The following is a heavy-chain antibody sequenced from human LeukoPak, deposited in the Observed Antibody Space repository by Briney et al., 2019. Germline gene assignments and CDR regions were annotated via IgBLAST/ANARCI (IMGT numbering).Heavy chain of an antibody. V-gene: IGHV1-8*01. CDR2: MNLNSANT. CDR1: GYTFTSYD. J-gene: IGHJ4*02. D-gene: IGHD4-17*01. CDR3: ARGPSPLYGDPDF. Sequence: GASVKVSCKASGYTFTSYDFNWVRQAPGQGLEWVGWMNLNSANTGFAQKFQGRVTMTRNNSITTAYMELSSLRSEDTAVYCCARGPSPLYGDPDFWGQGTLVTVSS.